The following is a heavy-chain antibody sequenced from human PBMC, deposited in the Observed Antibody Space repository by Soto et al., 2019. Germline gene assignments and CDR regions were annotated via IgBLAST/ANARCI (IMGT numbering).Heavy chain of an antibody. J-gene: IGHJ4*02. CDR1: EFSFTTTRMS. D-gene: IGHD1-1*01. CDR2: IYWDGES. CDR3: AHRDSTRTTTYFDS. V-gene: IGHV2-5*02. Sequence: QITLKEAGPTLVKPTETLTLTCTFSEFSFTTTRMSVGWTRQPPGKALEWLAIIYWDGESRYNPLLRRRLTLTEETSKNQVGLTMTHMEPTDTATYYCAHRDSTRTTTYFDSWGQGIPVTVAS.